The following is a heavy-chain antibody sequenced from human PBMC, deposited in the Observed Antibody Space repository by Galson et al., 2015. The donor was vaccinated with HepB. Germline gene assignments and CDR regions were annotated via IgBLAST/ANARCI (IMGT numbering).Heavy chain of an antibody. CDR1: GFTFSSYW. V-gene: IGHV3-7*03. J-gene: IGHJ3*02. CDR3: ASSTYDYVWGSYRYTSAFDI. Sequence: SLRLSCAASGFTFSSYWMSWVRQAPGKGLEWVANIKQDGSEKYYVDSVKGRFTISRDNAKNSLYLQMNSLRAEDTAVYYCASSTYDYVWGSYRYTSAFDIWGQGTMVTVSS. CDR2: IKQDGSEK. D-gene: IGHD3-16*02.